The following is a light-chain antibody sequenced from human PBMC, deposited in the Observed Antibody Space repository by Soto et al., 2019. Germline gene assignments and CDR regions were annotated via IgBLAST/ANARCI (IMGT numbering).Light chain of an antibody. CDR3: QSSDSSLSGHVV. Sequence: QLVLTQPPSVSGAPGQRVTISCTGSSSNIGAGYDVHWYQQLPGTAPELLIYGNFNRPSGVPDRFSGSKSGTSASLAITGLQAADEADYYCQSSDSSLSGHVVFGGGTKLTVL. V-gene: IGLV1-40*01. CDR1: SSNIGAGYD. CDR2: GNF. J-gene: IGLJ2*01.